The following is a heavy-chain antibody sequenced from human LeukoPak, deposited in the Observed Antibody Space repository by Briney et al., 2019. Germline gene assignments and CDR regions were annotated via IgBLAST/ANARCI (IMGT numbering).Heavy chain of an antibody. CDR2: IHQSGST. V-gene: IGHV4-4*02. J-gene: IGHJ5*02. Sequence: SETLSLTCAVSGVPIRSDDWWSWVRQPPGKGLEFIGEIHQSGSTNYNPSLQSRVTISVDKPNNQISLKVNSVTAADTAVYYCATGGNHIWRTWGQGTLVTVSP. CDR3: ATGGNHIWRT. D-gene: IGHD1-1*01. CDR1: GVPIRSDDW.